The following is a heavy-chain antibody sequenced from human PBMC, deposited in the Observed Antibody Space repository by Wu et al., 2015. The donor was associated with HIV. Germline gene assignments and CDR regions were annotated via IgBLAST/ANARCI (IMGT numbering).Heavy chain of an antibody. J-gene: IGHJ4*02. D-gene: IGHD3-22*01. CDR1: GYTFTSYG. Sequence: QVHLVQSGAEVKKPGASVKVSCKAAGYTFTSYGISWVRQAPGQGLEWMGWISAYNGNTNYAQKLQGRVSVTTDTSTSTVYMDLRSLRSDDTAMYYCARDGYYDGSGYYNFDLLGPGNAGHRLL. V-gene: IGHV1-18*01. CDR2: ISAYNGNT. CDR3: ARDGYYDGSGYYNFDL.